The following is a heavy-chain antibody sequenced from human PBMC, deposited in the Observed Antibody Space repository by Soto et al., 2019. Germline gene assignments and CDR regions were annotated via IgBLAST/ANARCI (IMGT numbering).Heavy chain of an antibody. CDR2: IWYDGSNK. V-gene: IGHV3-33*01. D-gene: IGHD3-9*01. CDR1: GFTFSSYG. CDR3: ARAVANYDILTAQDSYYDYMDV. Sequence: PGGSLRLSCAASGFTFSSYGMHWVRQAPGKGLEWVAVIWYDGSNKYYADSVKGRFTISRDNSKNTLYLQMNSLRAEDTAVYYCARAVANYDILTAQDSYYDYMDVWGTGTTVTVSS. J-gene: IGHJ6*03.